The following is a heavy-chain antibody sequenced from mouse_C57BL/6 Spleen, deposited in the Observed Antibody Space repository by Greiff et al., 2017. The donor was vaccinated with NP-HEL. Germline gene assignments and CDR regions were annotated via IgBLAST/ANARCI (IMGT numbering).Heavy chain of an antibody. D-gene: IGHD1-1*01. CDR1: GYTFTSYG. Sequence: QVQLKESGAELARPGASVKLSCKASGYTFTSYGISWVKQRTGQGLEWIGEIYPRSGNTYYNEKFKGKATLTADKSSSTAYMELRSLTSEDSAVYFCARRVTTVVEGFAYWGQGTLVTVSA. J-gene: IGHJ3*01. CDR2: IYPRSGNT. V-gene: IGHV1-81*01. CDR3: ARRVTTVVEGFAY.